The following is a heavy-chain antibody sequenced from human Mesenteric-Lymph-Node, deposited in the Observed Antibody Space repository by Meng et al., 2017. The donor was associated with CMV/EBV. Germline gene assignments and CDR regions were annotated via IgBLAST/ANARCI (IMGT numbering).Heavy chain of an antibody. CDR1: GYIFTNYA. J-gene: IGHJ4*02. V-gene: IGHV1-3*01. Sequence: ASLKVSCKDSGYIFTNYAIFWVRQATGQRLEWLGWINAGNGNTEYSQNFQDRITLTRETSASTVYMQLSSLRSEDTAVYYCARDLDYWSPGTLVTVSS. CDR2: INAGNGNT. CDR3: ARDLDY.